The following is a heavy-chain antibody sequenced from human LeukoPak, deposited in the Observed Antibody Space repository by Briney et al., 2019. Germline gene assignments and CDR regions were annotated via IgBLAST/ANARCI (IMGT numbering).Heavy chain of an antibody. V-gene: IGHV4-30-2*01. Sequence: SETLSLTCTVSGGSISSGGYYWSWIRQPPGKGLEWIGYIYHSGSTYYNPSLKSRVTISVDRSKNQFSLKLSSVTAADTAVYYCARGVYDFWSGHSRGRYYYMDVWGKGTTVTVSS. CDR3: ARGVYDFWSGHSRGRYYYMDV. D-gene: IGHD3-3*01. J-gene: IGHJ6*03. CDR1: GGSISSGGYY. CDR2: IYHSGST.